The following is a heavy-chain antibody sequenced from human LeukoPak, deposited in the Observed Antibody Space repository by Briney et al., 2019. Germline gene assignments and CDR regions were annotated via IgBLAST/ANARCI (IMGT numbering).Heavy chain of an antibody. CDR3: ARDPRRFGELRSDRSGYYPYYFDY. Sequence: PGGSLRLSCAASGFTFSSYSMNWVRQAPGKGLEWGSYICSSSNTIYYADSVKGRFTISRDNAKNSLYLQMHSLRAEDTAVYYCARDPRRFGELRSDRSGYYPYYFDYWGQGPLVTVSS. V-gene: IGHV3-48*01. D-gene: IGHD3-22*01. CDR1: GFTFSSYS. J-gene: IGHJ4*02. CDR2: ICSSSNTI.